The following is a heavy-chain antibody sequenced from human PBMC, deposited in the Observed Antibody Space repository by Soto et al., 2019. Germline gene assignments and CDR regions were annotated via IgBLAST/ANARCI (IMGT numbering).Heavy chain of an antibody. CDR1: GFTFGDYA. D-gene: IGHD5-12*01. CDR2: IRSKAYGGTT. J-gene: IGHJ3*02. V-gene: IGHV3-49*03. Sequence: GGSLRLSCTASGFTFGDYAMSWFRQAPGKGLEWVGFIRSKAYGGTTEYAASVKGRFTISRDDSKSIAYLQMNSLKTEDTAVYYCTRTLYGGYPPAAFDIWGQGTMVIVSS. CDR3: TRTLYGGYPPAAFDI.